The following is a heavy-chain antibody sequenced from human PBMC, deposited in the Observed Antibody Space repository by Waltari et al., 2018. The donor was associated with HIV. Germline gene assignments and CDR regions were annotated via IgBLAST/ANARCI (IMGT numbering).Heavy chain of an antibody. CDR2: ISSSSSYI. CDR3: ARDHGSSWAAWFDP. D-gene: IGHD6-13*01. CDR1: GFTFSSYS. Sequence: EVQLVESGGGLVKPGGSLRLSCAASGFTFSSYSMNWVRQAPGKGLEWVSSISSSSSYIYYADSVKGRFTISRDNAKNSLYLQMNSLRAEDTAVYYCARDHGSSWAAWFDPWGQGTLVTVSS. V-gene: IGHV3-21*01. J-gene: IGHJ5*02.